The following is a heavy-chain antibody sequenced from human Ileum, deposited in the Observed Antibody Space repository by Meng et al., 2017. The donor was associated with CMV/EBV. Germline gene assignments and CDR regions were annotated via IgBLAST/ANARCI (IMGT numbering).Heavy chain of an antibody. D-gene: IGHD2-21*01. CDR1: GFTFSSYV. J-gene: IGHJ4*02. CDR2: IGAAGDT. Sequence: EVQLLAAGGGLVPPGASLRLSWAASGFTFSSYVMNWVRQAPGKGLEWVSTIGAAGDTYYAASVKGRFTVSRDNSKNTLYLQMNSVRAEDTATYYCAKDYIASLANDYWGQGTLVTVSS. V-gene: IGHV3-23*01. CDR3: AKDYIASLANDY.